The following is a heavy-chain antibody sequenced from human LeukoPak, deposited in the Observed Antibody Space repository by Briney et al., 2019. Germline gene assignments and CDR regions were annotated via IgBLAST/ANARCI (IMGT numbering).Heavy chain of an antibody. V-gene: IGHV4-34*01. D-gene: IGHD3-16*01. CDR3: ARGITLDY. Sequence: SETLSLTCAVYGGSFSGYYWSWIRQPPGKGLEWIGEINHSGSTNYNPSLKSRVTISVDTSKNQFSLKLSSVSAADTAVYYCARGITLDYWGQGTLVTVSS. CDR1: GGSFSGYY. CDR2: INHSGST. J-gene: IGHJ4*02.